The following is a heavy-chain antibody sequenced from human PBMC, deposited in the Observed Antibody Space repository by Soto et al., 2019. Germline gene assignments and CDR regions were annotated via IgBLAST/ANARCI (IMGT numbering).Heavy chain of an antibody. CDR1: GFTFNNYG. J-gene: IGHJ4*02. CDR3: AREAGYHGTIGQQLPDG. Sequence: QVQLVESGGGIVQPGGSLGLSCAASGFTFNNYGMHWVRQAPGKGLAWVAGIWHDGSNKYYTDSVKGRFTISRDNSKNILYLQMNILRAEETAEYHCAREAGYHGTIGQQLPDGWGQGIMVTVSS. CDR2: IWHDGSNK. D-gene: IGHD6-13*01. V-gene: IGHV3-33*01.